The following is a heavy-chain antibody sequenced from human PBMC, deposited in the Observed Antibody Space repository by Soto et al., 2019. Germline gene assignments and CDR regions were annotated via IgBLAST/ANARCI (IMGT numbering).Heavy chain of an antibody. Sequence: QVQLVQSGAEVKKPGASVKVSCKASGYTXXSYYMHWVRQAPGQGLEWMGIINPSGGSTRYAQKFQGRVTMTRDTSTSTVYMELSSLRSEDTAVYYCARGLIYDSSGYYFDYWGQGTLVTVSS. J-gene: IGHJ4*02. D-gene: IGHD3-22*01. CDR1: GYTXXSYY. CDR2: INPSGGST. CDR3: ARGLIYDSSGYYFDY. V-gene: IGHV1-46*01.